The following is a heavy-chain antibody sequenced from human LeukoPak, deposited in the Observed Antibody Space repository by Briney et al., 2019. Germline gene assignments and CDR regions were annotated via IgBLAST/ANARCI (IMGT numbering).Heavy chain of an antibody. CDR3: ARWNAEYSSSSGFDY. Sequence: ASVKVSCKASGYTFTSYYMHWVRQAPGQGLEWMGGIIPIFGTANYAQKFQGRVTITADESTSTAYMELSSLRSEDTAVYYCARWNAEYSSSSGFDYWGQGTLVTVSS. D-gene: IGHD6-6*01. CDR2: IIPIFGTA. CDR1: GYTFTSYY. J-gene: IGHJ4*02. V-gene: IGHV1-69*13.